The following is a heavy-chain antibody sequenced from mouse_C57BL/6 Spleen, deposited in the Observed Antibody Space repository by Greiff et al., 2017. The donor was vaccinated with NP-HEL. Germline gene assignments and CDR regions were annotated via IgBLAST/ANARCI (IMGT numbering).Heavy chain of an antibody. Sequence: WVKQRPGQGLEWIGEIDPSDSYTNYNQKFKGKSTLTVDKSSSTAYMQLSSLTSEDSAVYYCARRNYGSSFWYFDVWGTGTTVTVSS. V-gene: IGHV1-69*01. D-gene: IGHD1-1*01. CDR3: ARRNYGSSFWYFDV. J-gene: IGHJ1*03. CDR2: IDPSDSYT.